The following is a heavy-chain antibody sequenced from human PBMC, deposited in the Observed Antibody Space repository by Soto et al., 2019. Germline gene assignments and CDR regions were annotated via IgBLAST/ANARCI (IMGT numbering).Heavy chain of an antibody. CDR1: GGSISSSSYF. CDR3: SRLAGRVDYYYYYMDV. J-gene: IGHJ6*03. CDR2: VYFSGST. Sequence: SETLSLTCAVSGGSISSSSYFGGWIRQPPGKGLEWIGSVYFSGSTYYNPSLKSRVTISVDTSKNQFSLKLNSVTAADTAVFYCSRLAGRVDYYYYYMDVWGKGTTVTVSS. D-gene: IGHD2-15*01. V-gene: IGHV4-39*01.